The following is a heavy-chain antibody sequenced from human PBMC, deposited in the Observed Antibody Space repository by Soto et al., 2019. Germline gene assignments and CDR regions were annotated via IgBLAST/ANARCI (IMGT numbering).Heavy chain of an antibody. Sequence: EVQLVESGGGLVQPGGSLRLSCAASGFTVSSNYMSWVRQAPGKGLEWVSVIYSGGSTYYADSVKGRFTISRHNSKNTLYLQMTSLRAEDTAVYYWARGPSLGLLLHWGQGTLVTVSS. CDR3: ARGPSLGLLLH. D-gene: IGHD3-22*01. CDR2: IYSGGST. V-gene: IGHV3-53*04. CDR1: GFTVSSNY. J-gene: IGHJ4*02.